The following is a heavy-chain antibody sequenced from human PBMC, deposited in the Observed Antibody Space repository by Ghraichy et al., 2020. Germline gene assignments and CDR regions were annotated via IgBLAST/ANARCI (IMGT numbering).Heavy chain of an antibody. Sequence: SETLSLTCTVSGGSISSGDYYWSWIRQPPGKGLEWIGYIYYSGSTYYNPSLKSRVTISVDTSKNQFSLKLSSVTAADTAVYYCARVDVPANNWNYRESWFDPWGQGTLVTVSS. CDR3: ARVDVPANNWNYRESWFDP. CDR2: IYYSGST. CDR1: GGSISSGDYY. V-gene: IGHV4-30-4*01. D-gene: IGHD1-7*01. J-gene: IGHJ5*02.